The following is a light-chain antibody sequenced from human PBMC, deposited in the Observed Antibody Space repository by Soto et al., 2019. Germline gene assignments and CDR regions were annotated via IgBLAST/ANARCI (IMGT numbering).Light chain of an antibody. CDR3: QVYGNSPMYT. Sequence: EIVLTQSPGTLSLSPGERATFSCRASQSVSNSSLAWYHQKPGQAPRLLLFAASRRATGIPDTFSGSGSGTDFTLTISRLEPKDFAVYYCQVYGNSPMYTFGQGTRLEIK. J-gene: IGKJ2*01. V-gene: IGKV3-20*01. CDR2: AAS. CDR1: QSVSNSS.